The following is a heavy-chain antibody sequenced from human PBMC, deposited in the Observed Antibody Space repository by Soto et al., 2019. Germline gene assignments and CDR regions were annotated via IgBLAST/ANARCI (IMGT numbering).Heavy chain of an antibody. D-gene: IGHD6-13*01. J-gene: IGHJ4*02. CDR2: VYNSGST. CDR1: GGPISSNY. CDR3: ARYRREAVAGYTLDN. Sequence: SETLSLTCTVSGGPISSNYWTWIRQPPGKGLEWIGYVYNSGSTNYNPSLKSRATISEDTSKSQFSLKVNSMTAADTAVYYCARYRREAVAGYTLDNWGQGILVTVSS. V-gene: IGHV4-59*01.